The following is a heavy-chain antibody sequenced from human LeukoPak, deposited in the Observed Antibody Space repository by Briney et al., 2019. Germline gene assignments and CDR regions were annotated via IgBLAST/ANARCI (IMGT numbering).Heavy chain of an antibody. Sequence: SQTLSLTCTVSGGSISSGSYYGSWIRQPAGKGLEWIGRTYTSGSTNYNPSLKSRVTISVDTSKNQFSLKLSSVTAADTAVYYCAKTYYYDSSGYYSGASDYWGQGTLVTVSS. V-gene: IGHV4-61*02. J-gene: IGHJ4*02. CDR3: AKTYYYDSSGYYSGASDY. CDR2: TYTSGST. D-gene: IGHD3-22*01. CDR1: GGSISSGSYY.